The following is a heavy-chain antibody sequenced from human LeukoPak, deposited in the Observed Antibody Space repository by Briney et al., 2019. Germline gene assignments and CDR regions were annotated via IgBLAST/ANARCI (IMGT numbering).Heavy chain of an antibody. V-gene: IGHV3-7*01. CDR1: GFTFSSYW. J-gene: IGHJ5*02. Sequence: GGSLRLSCAASGFTFSSYWMSWVRQAPGKGLEWVADIKQDGSEKYYVDSVKGRFTISRDNAKNSLYLQMNSLRAEDTAVYYCARVSLSIAAGGINWFDPWGQGTLVTVSS. D-gene: IGHD6-13*01. CDR3: ARVSLSIAAGGINWFDP. CDR2: IKQDGSEK.